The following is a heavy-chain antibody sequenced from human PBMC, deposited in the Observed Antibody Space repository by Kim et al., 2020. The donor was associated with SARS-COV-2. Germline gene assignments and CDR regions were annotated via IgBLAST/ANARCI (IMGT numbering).Heavy chain of an antibody. D-gene: IGHD2-15*01. Sequence: SETLSLTCAVYGGSFSGYYWTWIRQSPGKGLEWIGEINYYGITSYNPSLKSRVTKSLDTSKNLFFLRLSSVTAADTAVYYCVRGRPSSAGSCWFDNWGQGYLVIVSS. CDR1: GGSFSGYY. CDR2: INYYGIT. V-gene: IGHV4-34*01. CDR3: VRGRPSSAGSCWFDN. J-gene: IGHJ4*02.